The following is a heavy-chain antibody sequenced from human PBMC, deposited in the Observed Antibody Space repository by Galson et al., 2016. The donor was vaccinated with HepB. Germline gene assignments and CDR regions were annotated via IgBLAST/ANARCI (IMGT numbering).Heavy chain of an antibody. Sequence: SLRLSCAASDSTFINAWMNWVRQAPGKGLEWVGRIKSKTAGGTIDYAAPVKGRFIISRDDSENTLYLQMNSLKTEDTAVYYCTTDRYQWLRSSAMDVWSKGTTVTVSS. D-gene: IGHD5-12*01. CDR1: DSTFINAW. V-gene: IGHV3-15*07. CDR3: TTDRYQWLRSSAMDV. J-gene: IGHJ6*04. CDR2: IKSKTAGGTI.